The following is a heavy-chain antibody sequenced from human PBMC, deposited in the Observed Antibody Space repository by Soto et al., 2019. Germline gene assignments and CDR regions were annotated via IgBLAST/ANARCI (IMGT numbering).Heavy chain of an antibody. Sequence: SLRLSCAASGFTFSSYGMHWVRLAPGKGLEWVAVISYDGSNKYYADSVKGRFTISRDNSKNTLYLQMNSLRDEDTAAYYCASDDRRGDYSVRFDYWAKGTSATVPA. CDR3: ASDDRRGDYSVRFDY. CDR2: ISYDGSNK. CDR1: GFTFSSYG. V-gene: IGHV3-30*03. D-gene: IGHD3-22*01. J-gene: IGHJ4*02.